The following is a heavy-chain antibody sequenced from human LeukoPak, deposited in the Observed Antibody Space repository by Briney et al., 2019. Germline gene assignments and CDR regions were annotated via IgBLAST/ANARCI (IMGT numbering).Heavy chain of an antibody. CDR3: ARDRREGIVVVPAALGSQLAPDDAFDI. J-gene: IGHJ3*02. Sequence: PGGSLRLSCAASGFSFSSYAIHWVRQASGKGLEWVSGISGSGGSTYYADSVKGRFTISRDNSKNTLCLQMNSLRAEDTAVYYCARDRREGIVVVPAALGSQLAPDDAFDIWGQGTIVTVSS. CDR2: ISGSGGST. CDR1: GFSFSSYA. D-gene: IGHD2-2*01. V-gene: IGHV3-23*01.